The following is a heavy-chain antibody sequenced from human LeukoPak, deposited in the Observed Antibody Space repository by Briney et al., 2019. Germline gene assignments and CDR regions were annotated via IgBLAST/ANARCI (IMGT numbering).Heavy chain of an antibody. CDR1: GFTFSSHW. V-gene: IGHV3-7*01. Sequence: GGSLRLSCAVSGFTFSSHWMAWVRQAPGKGPEWVANINEDGSVKYYVDSVMGRFSISRDNAKDLLYLQMNSLRAEDTAVYYCARDSKSIAATDYWGQGTLVTVSS. CDR3: ARDSKSIAATDY. J-gene: IGHJ4*02. D-gene: IGHD6-6*01. CDR2: INEDGSVK.